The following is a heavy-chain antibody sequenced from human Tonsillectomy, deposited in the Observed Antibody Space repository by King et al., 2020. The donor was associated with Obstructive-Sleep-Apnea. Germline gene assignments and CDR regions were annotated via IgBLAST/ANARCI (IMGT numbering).Heavy chain of an antibody. CDR1: GFTFSSYG. V-gene: IGHV3-33*01. D-gene: IGHD4-23*01. J-gene: IGHJ4*02. CDR3: ARDSATVVALDY. Sequence: VQLVESGGGVVQPGRSLRLSCAASGFTFSSYGRHWVRQAPGKGLEWVAVVWDDGTIKSYAGSVKGRFTIFRDNSKNTLYLQMNSLRAEDTAVYYCARDSATVVALDYWGQGTLVTVSS. CDR2: VWDDGTIK.